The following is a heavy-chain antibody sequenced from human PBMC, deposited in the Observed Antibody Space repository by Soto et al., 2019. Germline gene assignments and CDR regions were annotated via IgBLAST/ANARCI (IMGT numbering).Heavy chain of an antibody. V-gene: IGHV3-21*01. Sequence: NPGGSLRLSCAASGFTFSSYSMNWVRQAPGKGLEWVSSISSSSFSINYADSVKGRFSIPRDNAQNSLHLQMNNLRAEDTAVYYCARNESSNIYGMDVWGQGTTVTVSS. J-gene: IGHJ6*02. CDR1: GFTFSSYS. CDR3: ARNESSNIYGMDV. CDR2: ISSSSFSI. D-gene: IGHD6-6*01.